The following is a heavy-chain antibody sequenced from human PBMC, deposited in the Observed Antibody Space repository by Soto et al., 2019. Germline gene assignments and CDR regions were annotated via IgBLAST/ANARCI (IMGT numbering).Heavy chain of an antibody. Sequence: GGSLRLSCAASGFTFSSYSMNWVRQAPGKGLEWVSSISSSSSYIYYADSVKGRFTISRDNAKNSLYLQMNSLRAEDTAVYYCARDVIGPEGPIFGVVISDRIWGMDVWGQGTTVTVSS. D-gene: IGHD3-3*02. J-gene: IGHJ6*02. V-gene: IGHV3-21*01. CDR2: ISSSSSYI. CDR1: GFTFSSYS. CDR3: ARDVIGPEGPIFGVVISDRIWGMDV.